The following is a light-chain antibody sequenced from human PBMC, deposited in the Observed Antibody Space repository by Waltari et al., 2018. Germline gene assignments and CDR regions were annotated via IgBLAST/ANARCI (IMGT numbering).Light chain of an antibody. V-gene: IGLV2-23*01. J-gene: IGLJ3*02. CDR2: EGR. CDR3: CSYAGSSWV. Sequence: QSALTQPASVSGSPGQSITISCTGTSSHVGSYHLVSWYQQHPGKAPKLMIYEGRKRPSGVSNRFSGSKSGNTASLTISGLQAEDEADYYCCSYAGSSWVFGGGTKLTVL. CDR1: SSHVGSYHL.